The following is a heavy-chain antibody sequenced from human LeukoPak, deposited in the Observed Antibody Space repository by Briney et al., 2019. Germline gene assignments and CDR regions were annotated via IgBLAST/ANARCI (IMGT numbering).Heavy chain of an antibody. CDR2: ISGSGGST. Sequence: GGSLRLSCAASGFTFSSYAMSWVRQAPGKGLEWVSAISGSGGSTYYADSVKGRFTISRDNSKNTLYLQMNSLRAEDTAVYYCAKDPYDFVDYYYYMDVWGKGTTVTVSS. D-gene: IGHD3-3*01. J-gene: IGHJ6*03. V-gene: IGHV3-23*01. CDR3: AKDPYDFVDYYYYMDV. CDR1: GFTFSSYA.